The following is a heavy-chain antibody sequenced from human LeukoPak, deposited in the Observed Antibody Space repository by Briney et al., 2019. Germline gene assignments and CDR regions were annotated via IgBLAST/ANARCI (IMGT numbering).Heavy chain of an antibody. CDR1: GYTFTSYD. Sequence: SVTVSCKSSGYTFTSYDISWVRQAPAQGLEWMGLISDYNGNTNYAQKLEGRVTMTTDTSTRTAYMELRSLRSDDTDVYYCARGDMVRGVTGMDVWGKGTTVTVSS. D-gene: IGHD3-10*01. CDR3: ARGDMVRGVTGMDV. V-gene: IGHV1-18*04. CDR2: ISDYNGNT. J-gene: IGHJ6*04.